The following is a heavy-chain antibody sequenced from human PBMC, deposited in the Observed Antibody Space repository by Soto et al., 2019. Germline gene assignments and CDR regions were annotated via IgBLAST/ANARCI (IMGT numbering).Heavy chain of an antibody. CDR3: ARGTLYDSSAH. J-gene: IGHJ4*02. V-gene: IGHV1-2*02. CDR2: INPNSGAT. CDR1: GYTFTGYY. Sequence: ASVKVSCKASGYTFTGYYMHWVRQAPGQGLEWMGWINPNSGATNYAQKFQGRVTMTRDTSITTAYMELSRLRSDDTAVYYCARGTLYDSSAHWGQGTLVTVSS. D-gene: IGHD3-22*01.